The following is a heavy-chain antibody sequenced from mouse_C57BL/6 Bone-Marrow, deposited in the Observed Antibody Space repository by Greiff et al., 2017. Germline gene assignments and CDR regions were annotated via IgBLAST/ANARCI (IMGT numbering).Heavy chain of an antibody. V-gene: IGHV7-3*01. CDR3: AKYLWLRREAMGY. D-gene: IGHD2-2*01. CDR2: IRNKANGYTT. CDR1: GFTFTDYY. Sequence: EVMLVEPGGGLVQPGGSLSLSCAASGFTFTDYYMSWVRQPPGKALEWLGFIRNKANGYTTEYSATVKGRFTISRDNSQSILYLQMNALRAEVSATYYCAKYLWLRREAMGYWGQGTSVTVSS. J-gene: IGHJ4*01.